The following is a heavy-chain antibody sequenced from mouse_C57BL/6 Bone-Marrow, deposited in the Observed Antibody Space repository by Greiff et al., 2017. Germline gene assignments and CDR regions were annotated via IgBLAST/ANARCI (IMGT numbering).Heavy chain of an antibody. CDR2: INPGSGGT. D-gene: IGHD3-1*01. CDR3: ARSKSWGSWFAY. Sequence: QVQLQQSGAELVRPGTSVKVSCKASGYAFTNYLIEWVKQRPGPGLEWIGVINPGSGGTNSNEKFKGKATLTADKSSSTAYMQLSRLSCEDSAVYLCARSKSWGSWFAYWGQGTLGTVS. J-gene: IGHJ3*01. V-gene: IGHV1-54*01. CDR1: GYAFTNYL.